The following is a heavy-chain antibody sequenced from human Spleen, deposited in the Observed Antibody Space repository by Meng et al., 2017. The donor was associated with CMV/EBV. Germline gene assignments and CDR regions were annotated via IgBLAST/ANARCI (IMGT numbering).Heavy chain of an antibody. Sequence: GESLKISCAASGFTFRSYEMNWVRQAPGKGLEWISYISDSGSTIYYADSVKGRFTISRDNAKNSLYLQMNSLRAEDTAVYYCASGRSGVADYWGQGTLVTVSS. CDR3: ASGRSGVADY. CDR2: ISDSGSTI. J-gene: IGHJ4*02. V-gene: IGHV3-48*03. D-gene: IGHD3-10*01. CDR1: GFTFRSYE.